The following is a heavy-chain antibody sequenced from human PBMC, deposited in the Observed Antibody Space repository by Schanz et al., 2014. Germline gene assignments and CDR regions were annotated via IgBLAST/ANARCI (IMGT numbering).Heavy chain of an antibody. CDR3: AKDLISGWSGFDY. V-gene: IGHV3-48*01. D-gene: IGHD6-19*01. CDR1: EFSFSSFG. Sequence: EVQLVESGGGLVQPRGSLRLSCAASEFSFSSFGMNWVRQAPGKGLEWVSYISSSSSTIYYADSVKGRFTISRDNSKDTLYLQMSGLTPEDTAVYYCAKDLISGWSGFDYWGQGTLVTVSS. CDR2: ISSSSSTI. J-gene: IGHJ4*02.